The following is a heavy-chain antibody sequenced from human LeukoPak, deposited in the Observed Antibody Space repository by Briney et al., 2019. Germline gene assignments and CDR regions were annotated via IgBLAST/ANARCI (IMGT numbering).Heavy chain of an antibody. J-gene: IGHJ4*02. Sequence: SETLSLTCTVSGGSISFYYWSWIRQPPGKGLEWIGYIYYRGNTNYNPSLKSRVTISVDTSKNQFSLKLSSVTAADTAVYYCATHSSSYSYFDYWGQGTLVTVSS. V-gene: IGHV4-59*08. D-gene: IGHD3-22*01. CDR3: ATHSSSYSYFDY. CDR2: IYYRGNT. CDR1: GGSISFYY.